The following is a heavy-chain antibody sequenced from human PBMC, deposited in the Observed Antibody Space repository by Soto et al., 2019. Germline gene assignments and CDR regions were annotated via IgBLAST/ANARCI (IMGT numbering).Heavy chain of an antibody. CDR3: ARVLSNYVSFYYYYMDV. CDR1: GGSISSSSYY. Sequence: SETLSLTCTVSGGSISSSSYYGGWIRQPPGKGLEWIGSIYHSGSTNYNPSLKSRVTISVDKSKNQFSLKLSSVTAADTAVYYCARVLSNYVSFYYYYMDVWGKGTTVTVSS. CDR2: IYHSGST. D-gene: IGHD4-4*01. V-gene: IGHV4-39*07. J-gene: IGHJ6*03.